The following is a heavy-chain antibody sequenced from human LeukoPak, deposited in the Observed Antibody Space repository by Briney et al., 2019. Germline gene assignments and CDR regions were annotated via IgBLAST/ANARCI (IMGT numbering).Heavy chain of an antibody. CDR2: ISGSGGST. D-gene: IGHD3-22*01. Sequence: GGSLTLSCAASGFTFRSHAMSWLRQAPGKGLEWASAISGSGGSTDYADSVKGRFTISRDNSKNTLYLQMNSLRAEDTAVYYCAKDKGSGYPYYFDYWGQGTLVTVSS. V-gene: IGHV3-23*01. CDR1: GFTFRSHA. J-gene: IGHJ4*02. CDR3: AKDKGSGYPYYFDY.